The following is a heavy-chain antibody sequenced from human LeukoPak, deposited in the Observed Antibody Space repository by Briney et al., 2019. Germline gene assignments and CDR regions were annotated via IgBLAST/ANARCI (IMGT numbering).Heavy chain of an antibody. J-gene: IGHJ6*03. CDR2: IIPIFGTA. V-gene: IGHV1-69*05. Sequence: ASVKVSCKASGGTFSSYAISWVRQAPGQGLEWMGGIIPIFGTANYAQKFQGRVTITTDESTSTAYMELSSLRSEDTAVYYCAGSSTSIVVVPATYYYMDVWSKGTTVTVSS. CDR3: AGSSTSIVVVPATYYYMDV. D-gene: IGHD2-2*01. CDR1: GGTFSSYA.